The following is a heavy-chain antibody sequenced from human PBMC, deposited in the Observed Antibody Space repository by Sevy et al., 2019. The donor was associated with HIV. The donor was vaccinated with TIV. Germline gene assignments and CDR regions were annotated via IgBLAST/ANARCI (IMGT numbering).Heavy chain of an antibody. V-gene: IGHV5-51*01. CDR3: ARRHSYSSSYDGMDV. D-gene: IGHD6-13*01. Sequence: GESLKISCKGSGYSFTSYWIGWVRQMPGKGLEWMGIIYPGDSDTGYSPSFQGQVTISADKSISTAYLQWSSLKASDTAMYYCARRHSYSSSYDGMDVWGQGTTVTVSS. J-gene: IGHJ6*02. CDR1: GYSFTSYW. CDR2: IYPGDSDT.